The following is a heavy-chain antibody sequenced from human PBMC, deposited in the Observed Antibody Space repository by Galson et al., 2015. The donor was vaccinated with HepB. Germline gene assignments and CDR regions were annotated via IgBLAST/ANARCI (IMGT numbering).Heavy chain of an antibody. CDR2: VSGSGRAI. V-gene: IGHV3-11*01. CDR1: GVTFSDYD. CDR3: AKMQGFFDY. D-gene: IGHD5-24*01. J-gene: IGHJ4*02. Sequence: SLRLSCAASGVTFSDYDINWIRQAPGKGLEWVSYVSGSGRAIYYGDSVKGRFAISRDNAKNSLYLHMDGLRADDTAVYYCAKMQGFFDYWGQGTLVTVSS.